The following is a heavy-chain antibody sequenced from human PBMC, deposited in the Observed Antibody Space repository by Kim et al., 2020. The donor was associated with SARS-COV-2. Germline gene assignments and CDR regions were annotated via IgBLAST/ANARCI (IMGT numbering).Heavy chain of an antibody. D-gene: IGHD2-21*01. CDR1: GFTFSSYA. CDR2: ISGSGGST. Sequence: GGSLRLSCAASGFTFSSYAMTWVRQSPGKGLEWVSSISGSGGSTNYADSVKGRFTISRDNSNNMVYLQMDSLRADATAIYYFTKFQGAAYGASVGTGAAFDHWGQWTLVAVSS. J-gene: IGHJ4*02. V-gene: IGHV3-23*01. CDR3: TKFQGAAYGASVGTGAAFDH.